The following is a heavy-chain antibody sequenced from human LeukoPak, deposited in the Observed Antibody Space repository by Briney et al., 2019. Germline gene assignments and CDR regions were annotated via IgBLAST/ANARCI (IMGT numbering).Heavy chain of an antibody. J-gene: IGHJ6*02. CDR3: ARAGYCSGGSCYGMDV. V-gene: IGHV3-33*01. Sequence: GRSLRLSCAASGFTFSSYGMHWVRQAPGKGLEWVALMWYDGSNTYYADSVKGRFTISRDNSKNTLYLQMNSLRAEDTAVYYRARAGYCSGGSCYGMDVWGQGTTVTVSS. CDR1: GFTFSSYG. D-gene: IGHD2-15*01. CDR2: MWYDGSNT.